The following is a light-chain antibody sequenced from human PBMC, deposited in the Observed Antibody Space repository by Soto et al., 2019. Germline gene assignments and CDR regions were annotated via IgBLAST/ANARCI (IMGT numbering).Light chain of an antibody. CDR3: QYYDTRLRRV. CDR1: SSNFGANFD. J-gene: IGLJ2*01. V-gene: IGLV1-40*01. Sequence: QSVLTQPPSVSGAPGQRVTISCTGSSSNFGANFDVQWYQQFPGTAPKLLIYGDTIRPSGVPDRFSGSKSGTSASLAITGLQAEDEADYYCQYYDTRLRRVFGGGTKLTVL. CDR2: GDT.